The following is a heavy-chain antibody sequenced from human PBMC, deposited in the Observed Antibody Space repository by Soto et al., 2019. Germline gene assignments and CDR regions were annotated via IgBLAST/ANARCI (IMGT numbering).Heavy chain of an antibody. J-gene: IGHJ6*02. V-gene: IGHV3-21*01. CDR3: AREDSSSWYGLDV. CDR1: GGSISSSS. CDR2: ISSSSSYI. Sequence: PSETLSLTCTVSGGSISSSSYYWGWIRQPPGKGLEWVSSISSSSSYIYYADSVKGRFTISRDNAKNSLYLQMNSLRAEDTAVYYCAREDSSSWYGLDVSGQGTTVTVSS. D-gene: IGHD6-13*01.